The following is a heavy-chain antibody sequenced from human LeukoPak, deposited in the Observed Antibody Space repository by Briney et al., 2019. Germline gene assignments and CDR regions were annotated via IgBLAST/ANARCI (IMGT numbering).Heavy chain of an antibody. Sequence: ASVKVSCKASGYTFTGYYMHWVRQAPGQGLEWMGRINPNSGGTNYAQKFQGRVTMTRDTSISTAYMELSRLRSDDTAVYYCARVLRGSSSSAFDIWGQGTMVTVSS. D-gene: IGHD6-6*01. CDR3: ARVLRGSSSSAFDI. CDR2: INPNSGGT. V-gene: IGHV1-2*06. J-gene: IGHJ3*02. CDR1: GYTFTGYY.